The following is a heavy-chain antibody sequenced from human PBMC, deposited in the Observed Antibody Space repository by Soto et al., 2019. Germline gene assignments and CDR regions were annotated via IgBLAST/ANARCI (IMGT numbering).Heavy chain of an antibody. J-gene: IGHJ4*02. Sequence: PSETLSLTCTVSGGSISSYYWSWIRRPPGKGLEWIGYIYYSGSTNYNPSLKSRVTISVDTSKNQFSLKLSSVTAADTAVYYCARAYGSGSYYNGPFDYWGQGTLVTVSS. CDR2: IYYSGST. CDR1: GGSISSYY. D-gene: IGHD3-10*01. V-gene: IGHV4-59*01. CDR3: ARAYGSGSYYNGPFDY.